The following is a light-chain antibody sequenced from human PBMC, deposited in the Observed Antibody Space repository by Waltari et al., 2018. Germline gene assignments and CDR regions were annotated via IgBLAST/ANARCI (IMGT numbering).Light chain of an antibody. CDR3: LQYYSTPRT. CDR2: WAS. V-gene: IGKV4-1*01. Sequence: DIVMTQSPDSLAVSLGERATINCKSSQSVLYSSKNKDYLAWYQQKPGQPPKLLIYWASTRESGVPDRFSGSGSGTDFTLTISSLQAEDVAVYYCLQYYSTPRTFSQGTRLEIK. CDR1: QSVLYSSKNKDY. J-gene: IGKJ2*01.